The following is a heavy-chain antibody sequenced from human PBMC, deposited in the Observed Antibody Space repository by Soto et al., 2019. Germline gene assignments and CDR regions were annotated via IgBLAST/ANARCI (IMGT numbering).Heavy chain of an antibody. Sequence: ETLSLTCTVSGGSISSSSYYWGWIRQPPGKGLEWIGSIYYSGSTYYNPSLKSRVTISVDTSKNQFSLKLSSVTAADTAVYYCARINIRTGTYYFDYWGQGTLVTVSS. V-gene: IGHV4-39*01. CDR2: IYYSGST. D-gene: IGHD1-1*01. J-gene: IGHJ4*02. CDR1: GGSISSSSYY. CDR3: ARINIRTGTYYFDY.